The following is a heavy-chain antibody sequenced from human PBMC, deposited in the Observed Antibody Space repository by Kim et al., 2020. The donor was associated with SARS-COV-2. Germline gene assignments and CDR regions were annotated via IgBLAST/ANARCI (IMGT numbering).Heavy chain of an antibody. V-gene: IGHV5-51*01. D-gene: IGHD4-17*01. J-gene: IGHJ3*02. CDR3: ARHYRHSAVTHYNDAFDI. Sequence: GESLKISCKGSGYSFTSYWIGWVRQMPGKGLEWMGIIYPGDSDTRYSPSFQGQVTISADKSISTAYLQWSSLKASDTAMYYCARHYRHSAVTHYNDAFDIWGQGTMVTVSS. CDR2: IYPGDSDT. CDR1: GYSFTSYW.